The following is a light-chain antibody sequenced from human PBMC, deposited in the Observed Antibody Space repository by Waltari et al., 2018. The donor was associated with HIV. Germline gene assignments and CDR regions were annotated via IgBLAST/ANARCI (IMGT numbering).Light chain of an antibody. CDR1: SSNIGDNY. J-gene: IGLJ3*02. CDR2: RNS. V-gene: IGLV1-47*01. CDR3: AAWDDSLSGWV. Sequence: QSALTQPPSTSGTPGQTVTIPCSGSSSNIGDNYVFWYQQLPGMAPKLLIYRNSQRPSGVRDRFSGSKSGTSASLAINDLRSEDEAEYHCAAWDDSLSGWVFGGGTNLTVL.